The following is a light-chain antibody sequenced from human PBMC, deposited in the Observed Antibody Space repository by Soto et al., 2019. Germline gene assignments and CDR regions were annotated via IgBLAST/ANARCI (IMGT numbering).Light chain of an antibody. J-gene: IGKJ1*01. CDR1: QDTHNY. Sequence: DIQITPSPTSLSSTGGDSVAIPLRATQDTHNYLNWYQQRPGKAPILLIYGASTLQSGVPSRFRGSGSGTDFTLSITSLQPEDFATYFCQQTYNTPWTVGQGTKVDIK. CDR3: QQTYNTPWT. CDR2: GAS. V-gene: IGKV1-39*01.